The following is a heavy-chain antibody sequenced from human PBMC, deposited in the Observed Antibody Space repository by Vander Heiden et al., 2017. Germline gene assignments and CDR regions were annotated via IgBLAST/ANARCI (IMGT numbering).Heavy chain of an antibody. V-gene: IGHV3-7*01. CDR3: VKGAYGY. CDR2: IKQDGSEK. Sequence: EVQLVESGGGLVQPGESLRLSCAASGFTFSTYWMYWVRQAPGKGLERVANIKQDGSEKYYGESVKGRFTISRDNAKNSLYLQMNTLRVEDTAVYYCVKGAYGYWGQGTLVTVSS. J-gene: IGHJ4*02. CDR1: GFTFSTYW. D-gene: IGHD4-17*01.